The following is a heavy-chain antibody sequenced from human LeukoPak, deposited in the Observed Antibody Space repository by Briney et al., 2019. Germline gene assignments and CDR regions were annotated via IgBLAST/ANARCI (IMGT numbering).Heavy chain of an antibody. Sequence: GGSLRLSCAASGFTFSTYYMSWVRQAPGKGLEWVANIKQDGSTKSYVDSVKGRFTISRDDAENSLYLEMNSLRDEDTAVYFCARDREVGATIHDYWGQGTLVTVSS. D-gene: IGHD1-26*01. CDR3: ARDREVGATIHDY. J-gene: IGHJ4*02. CDR1: GFTFSTYY. V-gene: IGHV3-7*01. CDR2: IKQDGSTK.